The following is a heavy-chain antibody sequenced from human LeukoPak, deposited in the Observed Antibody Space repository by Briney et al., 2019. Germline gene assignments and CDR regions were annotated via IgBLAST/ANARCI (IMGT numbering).Heavy chain of an antibody. V-gene: IGHV4-39*01. CDR3: ATQWLVRNYFDY. CDR2: IYYSGST. D-gene: IGHD6-19*01. CDR1: GGSISSSSYY. J-gene: IGHJ4*02. Sequence: PSETLSLTCTVSGGSISSSSYYWGWIRQPPGKGLEWIGSIYYSGSTYYNPSLKSRVTISVDTSKNQFSLKLSSVTAADTAVYYCATQWLVRNYFDYWGQGTLVTVSS.